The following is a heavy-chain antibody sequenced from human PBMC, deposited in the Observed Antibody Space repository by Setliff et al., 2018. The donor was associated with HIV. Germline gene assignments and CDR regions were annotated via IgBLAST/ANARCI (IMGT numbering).Heavy chain of an antibody. CDR2: IYPSGGNA. D-gene: IGHD5-18*01. CDR3: ARVGIQLWYPSYYYYYMDV. J-gene: IGHJ6*03. V-gene: IGHV1-46*01. Sequence: ASVKVSCKASGYTFTDYYVHWVRQAPGQGLEWMGVIYPSGGNANYAQKFQGRVTMTRDTSTSTAYMELSSLRSEDTAVYYCARVGIQLWYPSYYYYYMDVWGKGTTVTVSS. CDR1: GYTFTDYY.